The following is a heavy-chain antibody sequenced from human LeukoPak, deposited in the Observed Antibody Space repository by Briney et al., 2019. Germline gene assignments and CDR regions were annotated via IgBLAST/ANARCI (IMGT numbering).Heavy chain of an antibody. V-gene: IGHV4-39*07. CDR2: LRPSTTT. CDR3: ARVPPAAYYYDSSGYFDY. Sequence: PSETLSLTCTVSGGSISSSSKFWGWIRQPPGKGLEWIGSLRPSTTTYYNPSLRSRVAISVDTSKNQFSLKLSSVTAADTAVYYCARVPPAAYYYDSSGYFDYWGQGTLVTVSS. CDR1: GGSISSSSKF. D-gene: IGHD3-22*01. J-gene: IGHJ4*02.